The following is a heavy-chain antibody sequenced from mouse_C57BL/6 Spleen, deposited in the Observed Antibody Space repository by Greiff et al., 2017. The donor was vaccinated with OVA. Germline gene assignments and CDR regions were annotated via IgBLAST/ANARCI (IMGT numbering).Heavy chain of an antibody. CDR2: IDPETGGT. J-gene: IGHJ3*01. Sequence: ESGAELVRPGASVTLSCKASGYTFTDYEMHWVKQTPVHGLEWIGAIDPETGGTAYNQKFKGKAILTADKSSSTAYMELRSLTSEDSAVYYCTGGNAWFAYWGQGTLVTVSA. V-gene: IGHV1-15*01. CDR1: GYTFTDYE. CDR3: TGGNAWFAY. D-gene: IGHD2-1*01.